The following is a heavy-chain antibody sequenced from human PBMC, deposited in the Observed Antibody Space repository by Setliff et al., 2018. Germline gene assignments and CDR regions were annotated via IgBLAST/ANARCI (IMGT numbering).Heavy chain of an antibody. Sequence: LSLTCTVSGGSISSDSDYWSWIRQPPGKGLEWIGEINHSGSTNYNPSLKSRVTISVDTSKNQFSLKLSSVTAADTAVYYCARGFYYYYYYYMDVWGKGTTVTVSS. V-gene: IGHV4-39*07. J-gene: IGHJ6*03. CDR3: ARGFYYYYYYYMDV. CDR1: GGSISSDSDY. CDR2: INHSGST.